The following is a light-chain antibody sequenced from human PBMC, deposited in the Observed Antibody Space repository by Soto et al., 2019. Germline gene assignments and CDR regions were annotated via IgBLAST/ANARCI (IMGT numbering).Light chain of an antibody. CDR1: GGSITSNY. CDR3: QSFDSSDHV. V-gene: IGLV6-57*01. J-gene: IGLJ3*02. Sequence: NFMLTQPQSVSESPGETVTISCTRSGGSITSNYVQWYQQRPGRSPSTLLYDDDQRPSGVPDRFSGSIDSSSNSASLTISGLMTEDEATYHCQSFDSSDHVFGRGTTLTVL. CDR2: DDD.